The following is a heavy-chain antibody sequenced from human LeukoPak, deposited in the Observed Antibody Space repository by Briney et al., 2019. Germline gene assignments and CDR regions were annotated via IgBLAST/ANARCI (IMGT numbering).Heavy chain of an antibody. V-gene: IGHV3-30-3*01. CDR3: ARDPAYIAAPGTLDY. Sequence: GGSLRLSCAASGFTFSSYAMHWVCQAPGKGLEWVAVISYDGSNKYYADSVKGRFTISRDNSKNTLSLQMNSLRAEDTAVYYCARDPAYIAAPGTLDYWGQGTLVTVSS. CDR1: GFTFSSYA. D-gene: IGHD6-13*01. J-gene: IGHJ4*02. CDR2: ISYDGSNK.